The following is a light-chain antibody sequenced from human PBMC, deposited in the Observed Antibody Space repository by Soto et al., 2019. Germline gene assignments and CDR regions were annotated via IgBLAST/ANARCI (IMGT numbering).Light chain of an antibody. J-gene: IGLJ2*01. Sequence: QSVLTQPASVSGSPGQSITMSCTGASSDIDGYDYVSWYQHHPGEAPKLLIYDVTNRPSGVSNRFSASKSGNMASLTISGLQAEDEADYYCSSYTSRNTVVFGGGTKLTVL. CDR3: SSYTSRNTVV. CDR2: DVT. V-gene: IGLV2-14*01. CDR1: SSDIDGYDY.